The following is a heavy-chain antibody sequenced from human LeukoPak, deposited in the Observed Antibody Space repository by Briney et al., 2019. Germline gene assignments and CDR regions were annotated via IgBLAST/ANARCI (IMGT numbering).Heavy chain of an antibody. Sequence: PGGSLRLSCAASGFTFSSYSMNWVRQAPGKGLEWVSSISSSSSYIYYADSVKGRFTISRDNAKNSLYLQMNSLRAEDTAVYYRARDPCSSTSCLLNDYWGQGTLVTVSS. CDR1: GFTFSSYS. CDR3: ARDPCSSTSCLLNDY. D-gene: IGHD2-2*01. CDR2: ISSSSSYI. J-gene: IGHJ4*02. V-gene: IGHV3-21*01.